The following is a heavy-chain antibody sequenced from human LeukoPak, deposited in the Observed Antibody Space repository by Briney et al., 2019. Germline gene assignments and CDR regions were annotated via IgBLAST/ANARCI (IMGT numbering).Heavy chain of an antibody. CDR3: ARGLPGELLYYYYYMDV. CDR2: INHSGST. Sequence: SETLSLTCAVYGGSFSGYYWSWIRQPPGKGLEWIGEINHSGSTNYNPSLKSRVTISVDTSKNQFSLKLSSVTAADTAVYYCARGLPGELLYYYYYMDVWGKGTTVTVSS. V-gene: IGHV4-34*01. D-gene: IGHD3-10*01. CDR1: GGSFSGYY. J-gene: IGHJ6*03.